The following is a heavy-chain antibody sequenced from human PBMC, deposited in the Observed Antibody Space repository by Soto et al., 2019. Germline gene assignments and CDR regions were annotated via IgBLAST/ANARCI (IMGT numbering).Heavy chain of an antibody. CDR1: GFSFSHYC. CDR3: ARVTSARDILSSGVGGKDYYYYMNV. V-gene: IGHV3-7*04. J-gene: IGHJ6*03. Sequence: EVQLVESGGGLVQPGGSLRLSCAASGFSFSHYCMSWVRQAPGKGLEWVANIKQDGSEKYDVDSVKGRFTISRDYAKNSMFLQMDSLREEDTAVYYCARVTSARDILSSGVGGKDYYYYMNVWGKGPTVTVSS. CDR2: IKQDGSEK. D-gene: IGHD3-9*01.